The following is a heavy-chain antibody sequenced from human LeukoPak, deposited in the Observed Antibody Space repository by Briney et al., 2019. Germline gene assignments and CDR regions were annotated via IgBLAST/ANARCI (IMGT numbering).Heavy chain of an antibody. CDR1: GGSISSSSYY. J-gene: IGHJ4*02. Sequence: SETLSLTCSVSGGSISSSSYYWGWIRQPPGKGLEWIGNIYYSGSTNYNPSLKSRVTISVDTSKNQFSLRLSSVTAADTAVYYCATSGSYSVDYWGQGTLVTVSS. CDR2: IYYSGST. V-gene: IGHV4-39*07. CDR3: ATSGSYSVDY. D-gene: IGHD1-26*01.